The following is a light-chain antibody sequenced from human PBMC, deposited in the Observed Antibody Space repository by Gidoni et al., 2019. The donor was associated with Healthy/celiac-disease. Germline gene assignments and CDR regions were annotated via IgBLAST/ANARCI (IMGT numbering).Light chain of an antibody. J-gene: IGKJ4*01. CDR2: DAS. CDR3: QQYDNLPLT. V-gene: IGKV1-33*01. Sequence: EIQMRQTPSSLSASVGDRVTITCQAIQDISNYLNWYQQKPGKAPKLLIYDASNLETGVPSRFSGSGSGTDFTFTISSLQPEDIATYYCQQYDNLPLTFGGXTKVEIK. CDR1: QDISNY.